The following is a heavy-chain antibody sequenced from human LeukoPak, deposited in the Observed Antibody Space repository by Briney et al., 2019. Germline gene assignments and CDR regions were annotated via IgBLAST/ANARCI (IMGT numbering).Heavy chain of an antibody. Sequence: GGSLRLSCAASGFTFSSYWMSCVRQAPGKGLEWVANIKQDGSEKYYVDSVKGRFTISRDNAKNSLYLQMNSLRAEDTAVYYCARDDRPGPYYYYMDVWGKGTTVTVSS. CDR1: GFTFSSYW. D-gene: IGHD1-14*01. V-gene: IGHV3-7*01. J-gene: IGHJ6*03. CDR2: IKQDGSEK. CDR3: ARDDRPGPYYYYMDV.